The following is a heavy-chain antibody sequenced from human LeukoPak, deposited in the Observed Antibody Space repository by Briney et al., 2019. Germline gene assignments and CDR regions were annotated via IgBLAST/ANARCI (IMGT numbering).Heavy chain of an antibody. CDR2: ISSNGGST. CDR1: GFTFSSYA. V-gene: IGHV3-64*01. J-gene: IGHJ5*02. Sequence: PGGSLRFSCAASGFTFSSYAMHWVRQAPGKGLEYVSAISSNGGSTYYANSVKGRFTISRDNSKNTLYLQMGSLRAEDMAVYCCARSIWGSIEDWFDPWGQGTLVTVSS. D-gene: IGHD3-16*01. CDR3: ARSIWGSIEDWFDP.